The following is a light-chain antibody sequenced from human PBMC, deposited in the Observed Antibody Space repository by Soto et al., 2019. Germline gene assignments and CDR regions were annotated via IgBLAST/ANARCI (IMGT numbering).Light chain of an antibody. CDR1: QSVSSN. J-gene: IGKJ2*01. CDR2: SAS. V-gene: IGKV3-15*01. CDR3: QQYVNWPPTFT. Sequence: EIVMTQSPATLSVSPGERVTLSCRASQSVSSNLAWYQQKPGQAPRLLMYSASTRATGIPGRFSGSGSGTEFTLAISSLQSEDFAVYYCQQYVNWPPTFTFGQGTKLEIK.